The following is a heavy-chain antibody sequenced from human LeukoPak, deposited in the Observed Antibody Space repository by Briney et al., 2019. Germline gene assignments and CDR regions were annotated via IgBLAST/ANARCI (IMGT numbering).Heavy chain of an antibody. J-gene: IGHJ4*02. CDR1: GFTVSSNY. CDR2: IYSGGST. Sequence: GGSLRLSCAASGFTVSSNYMSWIRQAPGKGLEWVSVIYSGGSTYYADSVKGRFTISRDNSKNTLYLQMNSLRAEDTAVYYCARYRSLWGGYFDYWGQGTLVTVSS. V-gene: IGHV3-53*01. D-gene: IGHD3-16*01. CDR3: ARYRSLWGGYFDY.